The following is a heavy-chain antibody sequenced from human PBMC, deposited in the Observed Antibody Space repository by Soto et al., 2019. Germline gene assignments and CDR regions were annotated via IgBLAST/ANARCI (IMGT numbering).Heavy chain of an antibody. J-gene: IGHJ4*02. D-gene: IGHD5-12*01. CDR3: ARARRGATIFGS. Sequence: ASVKVSCKASGGTFSSYAISWVRQAPGQGLEWMGGIIPIFGTANYAQKFQGRVTITADESTSTAYMELSSLRSEDTAVYYCARARRGATIFGSWGQGTLVTVSS. CDR1: GGTFSSYA. V-gene: IGHV1-69*13. CDR2: IIPIFGTA.